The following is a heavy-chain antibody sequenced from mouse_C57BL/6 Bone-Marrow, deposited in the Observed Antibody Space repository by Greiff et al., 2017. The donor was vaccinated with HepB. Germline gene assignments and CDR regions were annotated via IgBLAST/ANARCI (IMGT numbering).Heavy chain of an antibody. CDR1: GYTFTSYW. D-gene: IGHD1-1*01. CDR3: AREPVAHWYFDV. CDR2: IYPGSGST. J-gene: IGHJ1*03. V-gene: IGHV1-55*01. Sequence: QVHVKQPGAELVKPGASVKMSCKASGYTFTSYWITWVKQRPGQGLEWIGDIYPGSGSTNYNEKFKSKATLTVDTSSSTAYMQLSSLTSEDSAVYYCAREPVAHWYFDVWGTGTTVTVSS.